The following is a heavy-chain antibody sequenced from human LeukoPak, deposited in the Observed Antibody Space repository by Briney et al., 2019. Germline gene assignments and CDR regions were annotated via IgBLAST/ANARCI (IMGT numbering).Heavy chain of an antibody. J-gene: IGHJ4*02. V-gene: IGHV4-30-4*01. CDR3: ARSAPTRGSDFDY. CDR1: GGSISSGDYY. D-gene: IGHD3-16*01. CDR2: IYYSGST. Sequence: SETLSLTCTVSGGSISSGDYYWSWIRQPPGKGLEWIGYIYYSGSTYYNPSLKSRVTISVDTSKNQFSLKLSSVTAADTAVYYCARSAPTRGSDFDYWGQGTLVTVSS.